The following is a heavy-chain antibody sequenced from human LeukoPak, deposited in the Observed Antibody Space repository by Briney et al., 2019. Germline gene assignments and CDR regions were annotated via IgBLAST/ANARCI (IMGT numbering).Heavy chain of an antibody. J-gene: IGHJ4*02. D-gene: IGHD3-22*01. CDR1: GGSISSSSYY. CDR3: ARGPPYYYDSSGYCLDY. V-gene: IGHV4-39*07. CDR2: IYYSGST. Sequence: PSETLSLTCTVSGGSISSSSYYWGWIRQPPGKGLEWIGSIYYSGSTNYNPSLKSRVTISVDTSKNQFSLKLSSVTAADTAVYYCARGPPYYYDSSGYCLDYWGQGTLVTVSS.